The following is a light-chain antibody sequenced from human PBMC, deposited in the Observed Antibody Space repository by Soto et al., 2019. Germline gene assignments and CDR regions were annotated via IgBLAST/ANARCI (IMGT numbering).Light chain of an antibody. V-gene: IGKV3-15*01. J-gene: IGKJ2*01. Sequence: EIVMTQSPATLSVSPGERATLSCRASESLFGVLAWYQQKPGQDPKLLIYGVSTKATGVPARFSGSGSATDFTLTISSLQSDDSAVYYCQSYNDWPFTFGQGTKLEIK. CDR1: ESLFGV. CDR2: GVS. CDR3: QSYNDWPFT.